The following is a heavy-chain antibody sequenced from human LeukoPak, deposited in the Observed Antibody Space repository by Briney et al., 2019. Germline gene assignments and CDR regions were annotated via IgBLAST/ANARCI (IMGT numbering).Heavy chain of an antibody. Sequence: GGSLRLSCAASGFNFANHAMSWVRQTAGKGLEWVSAISGGSDITYYADSVKGRFTISRDNSKDTLFLQMHSLRPGDTAVYYCVREDTPATANYWGQGTLVTVSS. CDR2: ISGGSDIT. D-gene: IGHD2-21*02. V-gene: IGHV3-23*01. CDR1: GFNFANHA. CDR3: VREDTPATANY. J-gene: IGHJ4*02.